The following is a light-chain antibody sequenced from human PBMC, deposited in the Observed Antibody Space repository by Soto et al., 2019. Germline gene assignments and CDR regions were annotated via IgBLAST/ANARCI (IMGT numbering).Light chain of an antibody. CDR1: SSDVGGYNY. Sequence: QSALTQPRSVSGSPGQSVTISCTGTSSDVGGYNYVSWYQQHPGKAPKLIISDVGKRPSGVPDRFSGSKSGNTASLTISGLQAEDDADYYCCSYAGSPFVFGTGTKLTVL. CDR3: CSYAGSPFV. V-gene: IGLV2-11*01. J-gene: IGLJ1*01. CDR2: DVG.